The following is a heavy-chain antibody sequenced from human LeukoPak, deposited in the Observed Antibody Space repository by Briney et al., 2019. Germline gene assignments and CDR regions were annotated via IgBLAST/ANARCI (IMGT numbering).Heavy chain of an antibody. D-gene: IGHD6-19*01. CDR2: IDTDSTYI. CDR1: GFTFSNYD. V-gene: IGHV3-21*01. J-gene: IGHJ6*02. Sequence: GGSLRLSCAASGFTFSNYDMNWVRQSPGKGLEWVSSIDTDSTYIHYADSVKGRFTISRDNAKNSLYLQMSSLRAEDTAVYYCASSTTGYSSGWYDYYYGMDVWGQGTTVTVSS. CDR3: ASSTTGYSSGWYDYYYGMDV.